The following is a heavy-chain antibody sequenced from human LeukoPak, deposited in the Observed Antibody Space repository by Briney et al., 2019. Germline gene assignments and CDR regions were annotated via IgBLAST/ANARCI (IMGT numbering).Heavy chain of an antibody. CDR1: GFTFESYT. J-gene: IGHJ4*02. CDR3: ARDLAKGRYFDY. D-gene: IGHD1-26*01. Sequence: GTSLRLSCAASGFTFESYTIHWVRQAPGKGLEWVAVIWFDGSKIYYTDSVKGRFTISRDNSKNTLFLQMSSLRAEDSGVYYCARDLAKGRYFDYWGQGTLVTVSS. CDR2: IWFDGSKI. V-gene: IGHV3-33*08.